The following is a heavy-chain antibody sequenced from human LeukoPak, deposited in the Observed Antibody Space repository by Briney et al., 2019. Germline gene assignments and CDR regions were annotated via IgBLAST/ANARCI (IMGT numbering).Heavy chain of an antibody. CDR2: INPSGGST. D-gene: IGHD2-8*01. Sequence: ASVEVSCKASGYTFTSYYMHWVRQAPGQGLEWMGIINPSGGSTSYAQKFQGRVTMTRDTSTSTVYMELSSLRSEDTAVYYCARDPTPLYCTNGVCSRGYDYWGQGTLVTVSS. J-gene: IGHJ4*02. CDR3: ARDPTPLYCTNGVCSRGYDY. V-gene: IGHV1-46*01. CDR1: GYTFTSYY.